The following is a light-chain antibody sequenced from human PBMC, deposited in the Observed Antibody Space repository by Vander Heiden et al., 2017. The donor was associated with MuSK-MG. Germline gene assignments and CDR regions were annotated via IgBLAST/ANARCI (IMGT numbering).Light chain of an antibody. V-gene: IGKV1-39*01. Sequence: DIQMTQSPSSLSASVGDRVTITCRASQSISSYLNWYQQKPGKAPKLLIYAASSLQSGVPSRFSGSGSGTDFTLTISSLQPEDFATYDCQQSYSTQWDTFGQGTKLEIK. CDR3: QQSYSTQWDT. CDR2: AAS. J-gene: IGKJ2*01. CDR1: QSISSY.